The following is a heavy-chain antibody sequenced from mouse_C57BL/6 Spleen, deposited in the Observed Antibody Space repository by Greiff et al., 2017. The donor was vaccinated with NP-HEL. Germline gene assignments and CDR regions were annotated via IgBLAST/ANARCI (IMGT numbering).Heavy chain of an antibody. CDR2: IHPNSGST. Sequence: VQLQQPGAELVKPGASVKLSCKASGYTFTSYWMHWVKQRPGQGLEWIGMIHPNSGSTNYNEKFKSKATLTVDKSSSTAYMQLSSLTSEDSAVYYCAREGGSSYTPWFAYWGQGTLVTVS. CDR1: GYTFTSYW. V-gene: IGHV1-64*01. D-gene: IGHD1-1*01. CDR3: AREGGSSYTPWFAY. J-gene: IGHJ3*01.